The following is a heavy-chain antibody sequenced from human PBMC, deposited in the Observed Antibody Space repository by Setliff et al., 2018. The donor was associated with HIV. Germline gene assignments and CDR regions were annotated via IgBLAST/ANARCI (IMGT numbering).Heavy chain of an antibody. J-gene: IGHJ4*02. CDR1: GYTFTSYG. V-gene: IGHV1-69*04. Sequence: AASVKVSCKASGYTFTSYGISWVRQAPGQGLDWMGRIIPILGVANYAQRFQGKVTITADKSTSTAYMELTSLRSEDTAVYYCARRAADGYNYLYYYWGQGTLVTVS. D-gene: IGHD5-12*01. CDR3: ARRAADGYNYLYYY. CDR2: IIPILGVA.